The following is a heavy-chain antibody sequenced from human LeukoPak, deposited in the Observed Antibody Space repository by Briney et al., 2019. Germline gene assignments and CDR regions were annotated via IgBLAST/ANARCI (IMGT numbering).Heavy chain of an antibody. CDR3: ARGYSSSYRIDY. V-gene: IGHV3-74*01. Sequence: GGSLRLSCAASGFTFSTYWMHWVRQVPGKGLVWASRINTDGSSTAYADSVKGRFTISRDNAKNTLYLQMNSLRAEDTAVYYCARGYSSSYRIDYWGQGTLVTVSS. CDR2: INTDGSST. CDR1: GFTFSTYW. J-gene: IGHJ4*02. D-gene: IGHD6-6*01.